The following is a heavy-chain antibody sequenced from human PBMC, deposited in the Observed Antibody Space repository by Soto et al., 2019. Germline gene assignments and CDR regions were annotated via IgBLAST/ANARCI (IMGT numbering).Heavy chain of an antibody. CDR3: ARRWESSSWYLDY. CDR1: GYTFTNHG. CDR2: ISGNDGNT. V-gene: IGHV1-18*01. D-gene: IGHD6-13*01. J-gene: IGHJ4*02. Sequence: QVQLVQSGAEVKNPGASVKVSCKASGYTFTNHGISWVRQAPGQGLEWMGWISGNDGNTKYAQKLQGRVTMTIDKSTTIAYMELRSLRSDDTAVYYCARRWESSSWYLDYWGQGTLVTVSS.